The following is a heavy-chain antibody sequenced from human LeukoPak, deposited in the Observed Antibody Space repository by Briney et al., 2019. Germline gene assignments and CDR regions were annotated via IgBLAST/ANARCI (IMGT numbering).Heavy chain of an antibody. V-gene: IGHV3-30*02. CDR2: IRYDGNNK. D-gene: IGHD3-3*01. J-gene: IGHJ6*03. CDR1: GFTFSSYG. Sequence: GGSLRLSCAASGFTFSSYGTHCVPQAPGKGLEWVSLIRYDGNNKNYADSVKGRFTISRDNSKNPRYLQRNSLRAEDTAVYCCAKDRAVLRFLEWPTTHYYYYYMDVWGKGTTVSVS. CDR3: AKDRAVLRFLEWPTTHYYYYYMDV.